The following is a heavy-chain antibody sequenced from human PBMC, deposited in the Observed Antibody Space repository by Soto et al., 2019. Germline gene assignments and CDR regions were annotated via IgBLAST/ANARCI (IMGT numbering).Heavy chain of an antibody. V-gene: IGHV4-34*01. CDR3: ARGGHYDFWSGYYGY. D-gene: IGHD3-3*01. CDR1: GGSFSGYY. J-gene: IGHJ4*02. Sequence: SETLSLTCAVYGGSFSGYYWSWIRQPPGKGLEWIGEINHSGSTNYNPSLKSRVTISVDTSKNQFSLKLSSVTAADTAVYYCARGGHYDFWSGYYGYWGQGTQVTVSS. CDR2: INHSGST.